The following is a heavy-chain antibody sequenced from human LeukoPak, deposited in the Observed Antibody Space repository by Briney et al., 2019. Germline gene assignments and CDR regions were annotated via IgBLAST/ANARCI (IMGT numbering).Heavy chain of an antibody. CDR3: ARDTYYYDTSGFYPKSNWFDP. CDR2: ISSSSDYI. V-gene: IGHV3-21*01. J-gene: IGHJ5*02. Sequence: GGSLRPSCAASGFTFSKYSMIWVRQAPGKGLEWVSSISSSSDYIYYGDSVKGRFAISRDNAKNSLYLQMNSLRAEDTAVYYCARDTYYYDTSGFYPKSNWFDPWGQGTLVTVSS. CDR1: GFTFSKYS. D-gene: IGHD3-22*01.